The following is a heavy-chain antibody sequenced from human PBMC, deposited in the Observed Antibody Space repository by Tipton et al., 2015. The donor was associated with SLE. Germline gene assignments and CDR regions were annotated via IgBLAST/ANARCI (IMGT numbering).Heavy chain of an antibody. V-gene: IGHV4-38-2*01. CDR1: GPSINNAYY. J-gene: IGHJ4*02. CDR2: FYHSGIT. D-gene: IGHD2-8*01. Sequence: TLSLTCAVSGPSINNAYYWGWIRQPPGKGLEWIGNFYHSGITYYNPSLKTRVTISIDTSKNQFSLKLTSVTAADTAVFYCARHRGYFTVSDYIDYWGQGTLVTVSS. CDR3: ARHRGYFTVSDYIDY.